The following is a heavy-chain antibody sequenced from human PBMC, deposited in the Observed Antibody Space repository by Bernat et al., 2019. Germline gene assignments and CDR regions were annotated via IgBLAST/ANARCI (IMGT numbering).Heavy chain of an antibody. D-gene: IGHD4-17*01. J-gene: IGHJ6*02. V-gene: IGHV3-30-3*01. CDR1: GFTFSSYA. Sequence: QVQLVESGGGVVQPGRSLRLSCAASGFTFSSYAMHWVRQAPGKGLEWVAVISYDGSNKYYADSMKGRFTISRDNSKNTLYLQMNSLRAEDTAVYYCARDALRSVYYYYYGMDVWGQGTTVTVSS. CDR2: ISYDGSNK. CDR3: ARDALRSVYYYYYGMDV.